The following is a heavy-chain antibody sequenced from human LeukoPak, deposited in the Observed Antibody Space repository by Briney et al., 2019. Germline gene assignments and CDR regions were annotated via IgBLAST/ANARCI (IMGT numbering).Heavy chain of an antibody. J-gene: IGHJ4*02. V-gene: IGHV4-38-2*02. CDR3: ARVVASTSIDS. CDR1: GYSINSGYF. CDR2: IFHTGDV. D-gene: IGHD2-15*01. Sequence: HPSETLSLTCTVSGYSINSGYFWGWVRQPPGKGPEWIGSIFHTGDVYYNPSLRSRVTLSIGTSRNQVSLKVTSVTAADTALYYCARVVASTSIDSWGQGILVTVSS.